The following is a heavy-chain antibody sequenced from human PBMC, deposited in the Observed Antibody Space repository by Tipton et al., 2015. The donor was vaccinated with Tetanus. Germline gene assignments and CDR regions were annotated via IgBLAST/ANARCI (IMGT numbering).Heavy chain of an antibody. J-gene: IGHJ4*02. CDR2: IYFSGST. Sequence: TLSLTCTVSGASISSGGYYWTWIRQHPGKGLEWIGDIYFSGSTYYNPSLRSRVTISVDTSKNEFSLNLNSMAAADTGVYYCARHQSGYFTPFDYWGQGNLVTVSS. D-gene: IGHD3-3*01. CDR3: ARHQSGYFTPFDY. V-gene: IGHV4-31*03. CDR1: GASISSGGYY.